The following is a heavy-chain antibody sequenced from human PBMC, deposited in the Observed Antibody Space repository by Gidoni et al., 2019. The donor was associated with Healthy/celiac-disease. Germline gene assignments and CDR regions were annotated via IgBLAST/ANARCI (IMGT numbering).Heavy chain of an antibody. V-gene: IGHV3-30-3*01. CDR2: ISYDGSNK. J-gene: IGHJ4*02. CDR1: GFTFSSYA. D-gene: IGHD3-16*01. CDR3: ASMMEGLY. Sequence: QVQLVECGGGVVQPGRSLSLSCAASGFTFSSYAMHWGRQAPGKGLEWVAVISYDGSNKYYADSVKGRFTISRDKSKNTLYLQMNSLRAEDTAVYYCASMMEGLYWGQGTLVTVSS.